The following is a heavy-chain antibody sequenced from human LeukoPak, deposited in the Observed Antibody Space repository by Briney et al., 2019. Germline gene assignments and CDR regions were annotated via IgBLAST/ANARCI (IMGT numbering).Heavy chain of an antibody. J-gene: IGHJ6*03. V-gene: IGHV3-43*01. Sequence: GGSLRLSCAASGFNFGEYTMHWVRQAPGKGLEWLSLITWDGVKTQYADSVKGRFIISRDNSKNPLYLLLDSLRTEDTALYYCAKPSTNYYYFYHMDVWGKGTTVTVSS. CDR2: ITWDGVKT. CDR1: GFNFGEYT. CDR3: AKPSTNYYYFYHMDV.